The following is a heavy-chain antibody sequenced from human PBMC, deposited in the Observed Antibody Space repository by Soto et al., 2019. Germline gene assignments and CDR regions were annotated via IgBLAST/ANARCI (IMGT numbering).Heavy chain of an antibody. CDR2: ISYSGST. D-gene: IGHD4-4*01. CDR3: ASGLVKTTVTTNYYYYGMDV. CDR1: GGSISSGGYY. V-gene: IGHV4-31*03. J-gene: IGHJ6*02. Sequence: SETLSLTCTVSGGSISSGGYYWSWIRQHPGKGLEWIGYISYSGSTYYNPSLKSRVTISVDTSKNQFSLKLSSVTAADTAVYYCASGLVKTTVTTNYYYYGMDVWGQGTTVTVSS.